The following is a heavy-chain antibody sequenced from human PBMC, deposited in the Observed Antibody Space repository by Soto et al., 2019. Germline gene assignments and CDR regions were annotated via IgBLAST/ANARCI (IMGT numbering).Heavy chain of an antibody. CDR2: MNPNSGNT. V-gene: IGHV1-8*01. Sequence: QVQLVQSGAEVKKPGASVKVSCKASGYTFTSYDINWVRQATGQGLEWMGWMNPNSGNTGYAQKFXGXVXMTRNTSISTAYMELSSLRSEDTAVYYCARWPDGYYYYGMDVWRQGTTVTVSS. CDR3: ARWPDGYYYYGMDV. J-gene: IGHJ6*02. CDR1: GYTFTSYD.